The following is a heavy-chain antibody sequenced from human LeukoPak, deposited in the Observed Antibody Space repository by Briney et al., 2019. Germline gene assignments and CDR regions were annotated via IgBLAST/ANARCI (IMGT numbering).Heavy chain of an antibody. V-gene: IGHV1-2*02. D-gene: IGHD3-3*01. CDR3: ARHRGYDFWSGYSAVGPH. Sequence: ASVKVSCKASGYTFTGYYMHWVRQAPGQGLEWMGWINPNSGGTNYAQKFQGRVTMTRDTSISTAYMELSRLRSDDTAVYYCARHRGYDFWSGYSAVGPHWGQGTLVTVSS. CDR2: INPNSGGT. CDR1: GYTFTGYY. J-gene: IGHJ4*02.